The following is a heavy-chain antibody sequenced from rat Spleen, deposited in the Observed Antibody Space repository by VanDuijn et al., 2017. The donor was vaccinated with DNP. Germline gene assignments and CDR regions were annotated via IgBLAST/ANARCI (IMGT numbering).Heavy chain of an antibody. V-gene: IGHV5S23*01. CDR3: ARYSRGAMDA. J-gene: IGHJ4*01. CDR1: GFTFSDYN. D-gene: IGHD1-11*01. Sequence: EVQLVESGGGLVQPGRSLKLSCAASGFTFSDYNMAWVRQAPKKGLEWLATISTSGGSTPYRDSVKGRFIISRDNAKSTLYLQMNSLRSEDTATYYCARYSRGAMDAWGQGTSVTVSS. CDR2: ISTSGGST.